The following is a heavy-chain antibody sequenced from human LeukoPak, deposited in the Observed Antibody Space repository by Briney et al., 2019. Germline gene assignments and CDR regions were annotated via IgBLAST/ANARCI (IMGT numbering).Heavy chain of an antibody. V-gene: IGHV4-4*02. D-gene: IGHD6-19*01. CDR1: DGFISTSNW. J-gene: IGHJ4*02. CDR3: ARKSGWNLDY. Sequence: DPSETLSLTCRVSDGFISTSNWWSWVRQSPGQGLEWIGEIYHSGSTNYNPSLKSRVTISVDKSKNQFSLRLNSVTGADTAVYYCARKSGWNLDYWGQGTLVAVSP. CDR2: IYHSGST.